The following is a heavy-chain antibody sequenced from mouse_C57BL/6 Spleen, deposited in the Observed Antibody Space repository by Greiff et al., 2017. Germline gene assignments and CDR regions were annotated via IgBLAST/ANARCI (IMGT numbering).Heavy chain of an antibody. Sequence: DVHLVESGEGLVKPGGSLKLSCAASGFTFSSYAMSWVRQTPENRLEWVAYISSGGDYIYYADTVKGRSTISRDNARNTLYLQMSSLKSEDTAMYYCTRGLLLDYWGQGTTLTVS. D-gene: IGHD2-3*01. V-gene: IGHV5-9-1*02. J-gene: IGHJ2*01. CDR3: TRGLLLDY. CDR1: GFTFSSYA. CDR2: ISSGGDYI.